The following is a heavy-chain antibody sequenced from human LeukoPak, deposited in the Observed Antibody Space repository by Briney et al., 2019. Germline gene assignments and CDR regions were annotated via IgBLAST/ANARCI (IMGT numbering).Heavy chain of an antibody. D-gene: IGHD3-22*01. CDR3: ARDIGPYDSSDY. CDR2: IYSGGST. CDR1: GFPVSSNY. J-gene: IGHJ4*02. V-gene: IGHV3-66*01. Sequence: PGGSLSLSWAASGFPVSSNYMSWVRHAPGKGREGVSVIYSGGSTYQADSVKGRFTISRDKSKNTLYLQMTILRAEDTAVYYCARDIGPYDSSDYWGQGTLVTVSS.